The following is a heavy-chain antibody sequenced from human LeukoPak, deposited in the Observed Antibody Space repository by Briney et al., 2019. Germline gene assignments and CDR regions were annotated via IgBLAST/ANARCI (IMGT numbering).Heavy chain of an antibody. D-gene: IGHD3-3*01. CDR3: AKAQTNYDFWSGYFGTPDAFDI. CDR2: ISYDGSNK. CDR1: GFTFSSYA. Sequence: GRSLRLSCAASGFTFSSYAMHWVRQAPGKGLEWVAVISYDGSNKYYADSVKGRFTISRDNSKNTLYLQMNSLRAEDTAVYYCAKAQTNYDFWSGYFGTPDAFDIWGQGTMVTVSS. V-gene: IGHV3-30-3*01. J-gene: IGHJ3*02.